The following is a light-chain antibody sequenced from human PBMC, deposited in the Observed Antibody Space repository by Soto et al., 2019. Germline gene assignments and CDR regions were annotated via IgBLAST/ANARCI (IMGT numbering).Light chain of an antibody. CDR3: QQTYRTPPLS. CDR1: QSITTY. CDR2: VAS. J-gene: IGKJ4*01. V-gene: IGKV1-39*01. Sequence: DIQMTQSPSSLSASVGDRVTITCRASQSITTYLNWYQQKPGKAPELLIYVASSLQSGVPSRFSGNASGTDFTLTISSLQPDDFATYFCQQTYRTPPLSFGGGTKVLLK.